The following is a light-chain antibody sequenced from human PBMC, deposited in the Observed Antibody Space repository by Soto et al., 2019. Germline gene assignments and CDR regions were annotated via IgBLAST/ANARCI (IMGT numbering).Light chain of an antibody. CDR2: AAS. CDR1: QSINNRY. Sequence: EIVLTQSPGTLSLSPGERATLSCRASQSINNRYLAWYQQKPGQAPRLLIYAASSRATGIPDRFSGSGSGTDFTLPISRLEPEDCAVYYCQQFGSSPGFTFGPGTKVDIK. J-gene: IGKJ3*01. V-gene: IGKV3-20*01. CDR3: QQFGSSPGFT.